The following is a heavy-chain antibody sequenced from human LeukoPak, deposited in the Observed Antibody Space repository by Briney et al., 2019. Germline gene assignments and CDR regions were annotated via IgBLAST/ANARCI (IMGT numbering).Heavy chain of an antibody. CDR2: IYYSGST. Sequence: SETLSLTCAVYGGSLSGYYWGWIRQPPGKGLEWIGSIYYSGSTYYNPSLKSRVTISVDTSKNQFSLKLSSVTAADTAVYYCARVLGYCSGGSCLHVGNWGQGTLVTVSS. CDR1: GGSLSGYY. J-gene: IGHJ4*02. CDR3: ARVLGYCSGGSCLHVGN. D-gene: IGHD2-15*01. V-gene: IGHV4-39*07.